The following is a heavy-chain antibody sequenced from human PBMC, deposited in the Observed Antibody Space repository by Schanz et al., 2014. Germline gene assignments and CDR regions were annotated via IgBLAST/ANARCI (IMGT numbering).Heavy chain of an antibody. CDR1: GSIFSKLL. D-gene: IGHD2-21*01. CDR3: ATGPHIVMAFDY. CDR2: FDPKKGEA. Sequence: QVQLVQSGAEVKKPGASVKVSCKVSGSIFSKLLMHWVRQGPAKGLEWMGGFDPKKGEAIYAQKFQGRVTMTEDTSTGTAYMELRSLTSEDTAVYYCATGPHIVMAFDYWGQGTLVTVSS. J-gene: IGHJ4*02. V-gene: IGHV1-24*01.